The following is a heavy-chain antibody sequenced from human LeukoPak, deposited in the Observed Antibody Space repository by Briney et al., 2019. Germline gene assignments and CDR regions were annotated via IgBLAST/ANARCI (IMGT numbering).Heavy chain of an antibody. Sequence: ASVKVSCKVSGYTLTELSMHWVRQAPGKGHGWMGGFDPEDGETIYAQKFQGRVTMTEDTSTDTAYMELSSLRSEDTAVYCSATDSIAAAARPLDYWGQGTLVTVSS. CDR3: ATDSIAAAARPLDY. CDR1: GYTLTELS. J-gene: IGHJ4*02. V-gene: IGHV1-24*01. D-gene: IGHD6-13*01. CDR2: FDPEDGET.